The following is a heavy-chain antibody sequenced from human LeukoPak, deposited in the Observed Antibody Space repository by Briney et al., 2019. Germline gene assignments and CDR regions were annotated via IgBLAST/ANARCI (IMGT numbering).Heavy chain of an antibody. Sequence: PGGSLRLSCAASGFTFITYGMHWVRQAPGKGLEWGAVISYDGSNKYYADSVKGRFTISRDNSKNTLYLQMNSLRLEDTAGYYCAKGAGYSSNWNFDYWGQGTLVTVSS. V-gene: IGHV3-30*18. J-gene: IGHJ4*02. CDR1: GFTFITYG. CDR2: ISYDGSNK. CDR3: AKGAGYSSNWNFDY. D-gene: IGHD6-13*01.